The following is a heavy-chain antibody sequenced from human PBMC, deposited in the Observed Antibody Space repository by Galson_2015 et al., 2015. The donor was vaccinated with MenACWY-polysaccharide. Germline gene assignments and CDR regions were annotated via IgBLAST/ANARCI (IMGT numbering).Heavy chain of an antibody. CDR3: ARVEKYSGSYYILH. V-gene: IGHV4-38-2*01. J-gene: IGHJ4*02. CDR1: GYSISCGYY. Sequence: ETLSLTCAVSGYSISCGYYWGWIRQPPGKGLEWIGSIYHSGSTYYNPSLKSRVTISVDTSKNQFSLKLSSVTAADTAVYYCARVEKYSGSYYILHWGQGTLVTVSS. CDR2: IYHSGST. D-gene: IGHD1-26*01.